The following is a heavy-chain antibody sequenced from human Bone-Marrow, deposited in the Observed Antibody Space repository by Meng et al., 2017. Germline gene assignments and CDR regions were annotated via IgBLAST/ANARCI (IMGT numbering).Heavy chain of an antibody. Sequence: GESLKISCAASGFTVSSNYMSWVRQAPGKGLEWVSVIYSGGSTYYADSVKGRFTISRDNSKNTLYLQMNSLRAEDTAVYYCARLLGGSSWYPHHYYYYYGMDVWGQGTTVT. CDR2: IYSGGST. D-gene: IGHD6-13*01. CDR1: GFTVSSNY. CDR3: ARLLGGSSWYPHHYYYYYGMDV. J-gene: IGHJ6*02. V-gene: IGHV3-53*01.